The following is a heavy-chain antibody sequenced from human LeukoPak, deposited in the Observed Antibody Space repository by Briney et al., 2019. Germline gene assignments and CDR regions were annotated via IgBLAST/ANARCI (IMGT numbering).Heavy chain of an antibody. Sequence: PGGSLRLSCAASGFTFSRYWIHWVRQAPGKGLEWVSRINPDGSTTTYADSVKGRFTISRDNAKNTVYLQMNSLRAEDTAVYYCARVLSGSWDWFDPWGQGNLVTVSS. D-gene: IGHD3-22*01. CDR3: ARVLSGSWDWFDP. J-gene: IGHJ5*02. CDR2: INPDGSTT. CDR1: GFTFSRYW. V-gene: IGHV3-74*01.